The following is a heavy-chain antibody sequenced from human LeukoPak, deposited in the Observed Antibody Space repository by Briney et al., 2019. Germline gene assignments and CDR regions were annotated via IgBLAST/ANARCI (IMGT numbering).Heavy chain of an antibody. J-gene: IGHJ3*02. CDR2: IYTSGST. V-gene: IGHV4-4*07. CDR3: ARHTSEYCSGDNCYSEAFDI. Sequence: SETLSLTCTVSGGSISSYYWSWIRQPAGKGLEWIGRIYTSGSTNYNPSLKSRVTISVDTSKNQFSLKLSSATAADTAVYFCARHTSEYCSGDNCYSEAFDIWGQGTMVAVSS. CDR1: GGSISSYY. D-gene: IGHD2-15*01.